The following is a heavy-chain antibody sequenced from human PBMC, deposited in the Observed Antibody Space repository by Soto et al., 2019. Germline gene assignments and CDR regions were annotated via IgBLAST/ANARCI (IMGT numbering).Heavy chain of an antibody. CDR3: ARVVDYYDPYYYYGMDV. Sequence: ASVKVSCKASGDTFGSYDVNWVRQASGHGLEWMGWMNPNSGGTDYAQKFRGRVTMTSNTSISTAYLDLNSLRAEDTAVYYCARVVDYYDPYYYYGMDVWGQGTTVTVSS. CDR2: MNPNSGGT. D-gene: IGHD3-22*01. CDR1: GDTFGSYD. J-gene: IGHJ6*02. V-gene: IGHV1-8*02.